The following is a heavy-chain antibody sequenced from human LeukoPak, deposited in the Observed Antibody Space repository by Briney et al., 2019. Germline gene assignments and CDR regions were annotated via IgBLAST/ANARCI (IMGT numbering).Heavy chain of an antibody. D-gene: IGHD4-17*01. CDR2: IYYSGST. CDR3: ARLDGDSLFDY. J-gene: IGHJ4*02. Sequence: SQTLSLTCTVSGGSISSSTYYWGWIRQPPGKGLEWIGSIYYSGSTYYNPSLKSRVTISVDTSKNQFSLKLSSVTAADTAVYYCARLDGDSLFDYWGQATLVTVSS. V-gene: IGHV4-39*01. CDR1: GGSISSSTYY.